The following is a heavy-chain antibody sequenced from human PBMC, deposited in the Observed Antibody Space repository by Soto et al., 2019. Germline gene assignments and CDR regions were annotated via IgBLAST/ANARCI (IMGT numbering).Heavy chain of an antibody. Sequence: GGSLRLSCAASGFTFGDDAMHWVRQVPGKGLEWVSGCKWNSGDVGYADSVKGRFTISRDNAKNSLYLQMNSLRPEDTAGYYCANDRSSGSPYYGMDLWGQGTMVTASS. J-gene: IGHJ6*02. CDR2: CKWNSGDV. D-gene: IGHD3-10*01. CDR3: ANDRSSGSPYYGMDL. V-gene: IGHV3-9*01. CDR1: GFTFGDDA.